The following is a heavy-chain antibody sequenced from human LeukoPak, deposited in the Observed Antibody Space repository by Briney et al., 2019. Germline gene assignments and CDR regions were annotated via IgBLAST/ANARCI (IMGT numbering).Heavy chain of an antibody. CDR2: ISSSSSYI. J-gene: IGHJ4*02. CDR3: ARSWEGEMATMDY. Sequence: GGSLRLSCAASGFTFSSYSMNWVRQAPGKGLEWVSSISSSSSYIYYADSVKGRFTIPRDNAKNSLYLQMNSLRAEDTAVYYCARSWEGEMATMDYWGQGTLVTVSS. V-gene: IGHV3-21*01. CDR1: GFTFSSYS. D-gene: IGHD5-24*01.